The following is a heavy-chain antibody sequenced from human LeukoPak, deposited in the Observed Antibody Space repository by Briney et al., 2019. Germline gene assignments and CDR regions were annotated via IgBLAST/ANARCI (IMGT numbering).Heavy chain of an antibody. D-gene: IGHD3-16*02. Sequence: SETLSLTCTVSGGSITSYYWSWIRQPPGKGLEWIGYIYYSGSTNYNPSLKSRVTMSVDTSKNQFSLKLSSVTAADTAVYYCACLNTFGGVIVNSNWFDPWGQGTLVTVSS. V-gene: IGHV4-59*12. CDR1: GGSITSYY. CDR3: ACLNTFGGVIVNSNWFDP. CDR2: IYYSGST. J-gene: IGHJ5*02.